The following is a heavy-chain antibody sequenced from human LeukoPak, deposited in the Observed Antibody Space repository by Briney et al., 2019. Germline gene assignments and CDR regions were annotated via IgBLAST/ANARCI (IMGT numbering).Heavy chain of an antibody. D-gene: IGHD3-9*01. CDR1: GGTFSSYA. CDR2: IIPIFGTA. CDR3: ARVDDILTGYPR. Sequence: GASVKVSCKASGGTFSSYAISWVRQAPGQGLEWMGGIIPIFGTANYAQKFQGRVTITADESTSTAYMELSSLRSEDTAVYYCARVDDILTGYPRWDQGTLVTVSS. V-gene: IGHV1-69*13. J-gene: IGHJ4*02.